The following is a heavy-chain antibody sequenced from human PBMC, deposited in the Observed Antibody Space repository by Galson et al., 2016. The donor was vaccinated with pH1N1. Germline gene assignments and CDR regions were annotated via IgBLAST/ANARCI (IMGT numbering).Heavy chain of an antibody. CDR1: GGSISVGTYY. V-gene: IGHV4-61*02. J-gene: IGHJ5*02. D-gene: IGHD6-13*01. Sequence: TLSLTCTVSGGSISVGTYYWSWVRQPAGKALEWIGGVSRSGDTNYNPSLGSRVTVSVDTSKNQFSMRLASVAASDTAVYYCARWQQGSATFYPWGPGTLVSVSS. CDR3: ARWQQGSATFYP. CDR2: VSRSGDT.